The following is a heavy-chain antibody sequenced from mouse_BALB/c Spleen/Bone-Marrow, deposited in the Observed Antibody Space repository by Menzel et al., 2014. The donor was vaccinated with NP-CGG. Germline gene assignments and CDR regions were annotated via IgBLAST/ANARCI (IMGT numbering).Heavy chain of an antibody. D-gene: IGHD1-2*01. V-gene: IGHV14-3*02. CDR3: ASATTATFYAMDY. J-gene: IGHJ4*01. CDR2: IDPANGNT. Sequence: EVQLQQSGAELVKPGASVKLSCTVSGFNIRDTYMHWVKQRPEQGLEWNGRIDPANGNTKYDLKFQGKATITADTSSNTAYLQLSSLTSEDTAVYYCASATTATFYAMDYWGQGTSVTVSS. CDR1: GFNIRDTY.